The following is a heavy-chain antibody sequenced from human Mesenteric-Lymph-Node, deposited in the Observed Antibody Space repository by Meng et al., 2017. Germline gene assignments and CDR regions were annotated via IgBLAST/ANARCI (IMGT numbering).Heavy chain of an antibody. D-gene: IGHD6-13*01. CDR3: ARVGIAAANTHFQH. J-gene: IGHJ1*01. CDR1: GFTFTNYN. Sequence: GGSLRLSCAASGFTFTNYNMHWVRQAPGKGLEWVSAISGSGGSTYYADSVKGRFTISRDNSKNTLYLQMNSLRAEDTAVYYCARVGIAAANTHFQHWGQGTLVTVSS. CDR2: ISGSGGST. V-gene: IGHV3-23*01.